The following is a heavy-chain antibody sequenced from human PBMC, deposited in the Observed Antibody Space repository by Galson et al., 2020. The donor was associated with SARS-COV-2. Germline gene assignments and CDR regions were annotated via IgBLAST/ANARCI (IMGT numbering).Heavy chain of an antibody. V-gene: IGHV3-43*01. CDR1: GFTFDDYT. D-gene: IGHD1-26*01. CDR2: ISWDGGST. CDR3: AKELLSRYYYYSYGMDV. J-gene: IGHJ6*02. Sequence: GESLKISCAASGFTFDDYTMHWVRQAPGKGLEWVSLISWDGGSTYYADSVKGRFTISRDNSKNSLYLQMNSLRTEDTALYYCAKELLSRYYYYSYGMDVWGQGPTVTVSS.